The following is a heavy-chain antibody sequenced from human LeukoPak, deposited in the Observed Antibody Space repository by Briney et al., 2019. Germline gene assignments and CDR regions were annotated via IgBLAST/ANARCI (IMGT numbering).Heavy chain of an antibody. CDR1: GYTFTSYY. CDR2: INPSGGST. V-gene: IGHV1-46*01. D-gene: IGHD3-3*01. J-gene: IGHJ4*02. CDR3: ARDLSKTYDFWSGYFDY. Sequence: ASVKVSCKASGYTFTSYYMHWVRRAPGQGLEWMGIINPSGGSTSYAQKFQGRVTMTRDMSTSTVYMELSSLRSEDTAVYYCARDLSKTYDFWSGYFDYWGQGTLVTVSS.